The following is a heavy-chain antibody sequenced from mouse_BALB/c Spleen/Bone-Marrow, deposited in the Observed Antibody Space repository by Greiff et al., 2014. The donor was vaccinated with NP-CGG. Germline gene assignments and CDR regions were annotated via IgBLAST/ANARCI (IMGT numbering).Heavy chain of an antibody. D-gene: IGHD2-12*01. CDR3: TRSRRAMDH. Sequence: VQLVESGAELVKPGASVKLSCKASGYTFTSYYMCWVKQRPGQGLEWIGEINPSNGGTNFNEKFKSKATLTVDKSSSTAYKSLSSLTSEDSAVYYCTRSRRAMDHWGQGTSVTVSS. J-gene: IGHJ4*01. CDR2: INPSNGGT. CDR1: GYTFTSYY. V-gene: IGHV1S81*02.